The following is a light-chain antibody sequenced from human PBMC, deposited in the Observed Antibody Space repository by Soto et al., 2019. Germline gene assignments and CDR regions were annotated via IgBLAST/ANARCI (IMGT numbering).Light chain of an antibody. CDR3: HQRKSWPRT. V-gene: IGKV3D-20*02. Sequence: EIVLTQSPGTLSLSPGERATLSRRASQSVSNTYLAWYQQKPGQAPRLLIYGASSRATGIPARFSGSGSGTEFTLTISSLEPEDFAVYYCHQRKSWPRTFGQGTRW. J-gene: IGKJ1*01. CDR2: GAS. CDR1: QSVSNTY.